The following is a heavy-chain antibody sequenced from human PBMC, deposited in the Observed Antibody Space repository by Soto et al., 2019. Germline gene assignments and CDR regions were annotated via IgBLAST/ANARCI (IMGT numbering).Heavy chain of an antibody. CDR3: ARGHYGLDV. V-gene: IGHV3-7*04. CDR2: IRQDGSEI. CDR1: GFSFSDWW. Sequence: EMQSVESGGGLVQPGGSLRLSCVVSGFSFSDWWMSWVRQAPGKGLEWVAHIRQDGSEIYYVDSVKGRFTISRDNTKDSLYRQRNSLRVEDTAVYYCARGHYGLDVWGQGTTVTVSS. J-gene: IGHJ6*02.